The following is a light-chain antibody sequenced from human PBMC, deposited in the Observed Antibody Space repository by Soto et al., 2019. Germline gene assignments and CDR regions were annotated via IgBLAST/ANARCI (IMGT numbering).Light chain of an antibody. Sequence: QSALTQPASVSGSPGQSITISCTGTSSDIGTYNLDSWYQHYPGKAPKLMIYEGIKRPSGVSNRFSGSKSGNTAFLTISGLQAEDEADYYCCSYAGSGTDNYVFGSGTKLTVL. J-gene: IGLJ1*01. V-gene: IGLV2-23*01. CDR1: SSDIGTYNL. CDR3: CSYAGSGTDNYV. CDR2: EGI.